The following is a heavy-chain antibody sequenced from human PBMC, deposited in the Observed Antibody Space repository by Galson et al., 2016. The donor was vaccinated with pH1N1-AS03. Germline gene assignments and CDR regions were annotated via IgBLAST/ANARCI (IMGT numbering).Heavy chain of an antibody. J-gene: IGHJ4*02. CDR1: GFPFSGYS. Sequence: SLRLSCAASGFPFSGYSMNWVRQAPGKGLEWVSFISTSSSSIYYADSVKGRFTISSDNAQNLLYLQMNSLRAEDTAVYYCAREGPPQGISVAGSFDFWGQATLGTVSS. CDR2: ISTSSSSI. V-gene: IGHV3-21*01. CDR3: AREGPPQGISVAGSFDF. D-gene: IGHD6-19*01.